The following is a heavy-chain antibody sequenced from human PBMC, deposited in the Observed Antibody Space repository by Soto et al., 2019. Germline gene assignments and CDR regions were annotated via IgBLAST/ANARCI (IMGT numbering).Heavy chain of an antibody. CDR3: TVSGGVHEDNWFDP. CDR1: GYTFTSYG. D-gene: IGHD3-16*01. CDR2: ISAYNGNT. Sequence: ASVKVSCKASGYTFTSYGISWVRQAPGQGLEWIGWISAYNGNTNYAQKLQGRVTITTDTSTSTAYRELRSLRSDDTAVYYCTVSGGVHEDNWFDPWGQGTLVTAPQ. V-gene: IGHV1-18*04. J-gene: IGHJ5*02.